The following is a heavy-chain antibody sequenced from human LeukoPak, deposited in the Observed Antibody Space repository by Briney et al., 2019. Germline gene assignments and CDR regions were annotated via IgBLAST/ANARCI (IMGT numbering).Heavy chain of an antibody. J-gene: IGHJ3*02. D-gene: IGHD4-23*01. CDR2: ISSSSSTI. CDR1: GFTFSSYS. CDR3: ARDLGNGENSGAFDI. Sequence: PGGSLRLSCTASGFTFSSYSMNWVRQAPGKGLEWVSYISSSSSTIYYADSVKGRFTISRDNAKNSLYLQMNSLRAEDTAVYYCARDLGNGENSGAFDIWGQGTMVTVSS. V-gene: IGHV3-48*04.